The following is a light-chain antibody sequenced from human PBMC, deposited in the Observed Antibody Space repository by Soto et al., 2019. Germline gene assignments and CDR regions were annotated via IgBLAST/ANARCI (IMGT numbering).Light chain of an antibody. CDR2: EVS. V-gene: IGLV2-14*01. Sequence: QSVLTQPASVTGSHGQSITISCTGTSSDVGGYNYVSWYQQHPGKAPKLMIYEVSNRPSGVSNRFSGSKSGNTASLTISGLLAEDDADYSCSSYTSTSTLLVFGGGTKLTVL. CDR3: SSYTSTSTLLV. CDR1: SSDVGGYNY. J-gene: IGLJ2*01.